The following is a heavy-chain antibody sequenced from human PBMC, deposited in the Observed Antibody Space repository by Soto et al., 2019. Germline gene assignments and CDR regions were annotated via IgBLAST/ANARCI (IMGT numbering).Heavy chain of an antibody. Sequence: PGGSLRLSCAASGFTFSSYAMSWVRQAPGKGLEWVSAISGSGGSTYYADSVKGRFTISRDNSKNTLYLQMNSLRAEDTAVYYCAKSRGLVVPAAMAFDYWGQGTLVTVSS. J-gene: IGHJ4*02. CDR3: AKSRGLVVPAAMAFDY. CDR2: ISGSGGST. V-gene: IGHV3-23*01. D-gene: IGHD2-2*01. CDR1: GFTFSSYA.